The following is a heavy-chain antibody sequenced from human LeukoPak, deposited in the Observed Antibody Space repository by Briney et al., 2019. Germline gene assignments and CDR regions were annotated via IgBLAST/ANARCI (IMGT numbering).Heavy chain of an antibody. Sequence: GGSLRLSCAASGFTFSDYYMSWIRQAPGKGLEWVSYSSPSSSYTNYADSVKGRFTISRDNSKKSLYLQTHSLRAEDTALYYCARTNWGEELDYWGQGTLVTVSS. CDR3: ARTNWGEELDY. J-gene: IGHJ4*02. D-gene: IGHD7-27*01. CDR1: GFTFSDYY. CDR2: SSPSSSYT. V-gene: IGHV3-11*03.